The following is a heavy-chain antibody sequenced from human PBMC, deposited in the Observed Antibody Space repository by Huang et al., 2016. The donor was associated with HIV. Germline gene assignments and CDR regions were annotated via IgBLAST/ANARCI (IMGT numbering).Heavy chain of an antibody. CDR2: ISGSGSSI. J-gene: IGHJ4*03. CDR3: ARGGPVGYFNL. CDR1: GFLFTTFT. V-gene: IGHV3-21*01. D-gene: IGHD2-15*01. Sequence: EVQLEESGGALVKPGGSLRLSCAATGFLFTTFTMHWVRPAPGKGLEGVSSISGSGSSIYYADAVKGRFTISRDNTKKSLYLQMSSLSVDDTAFYFCARGGPVGYFNLWGHGTLVSVSS.